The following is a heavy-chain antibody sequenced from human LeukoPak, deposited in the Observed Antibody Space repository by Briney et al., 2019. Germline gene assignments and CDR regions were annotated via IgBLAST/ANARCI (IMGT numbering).Heavy chain of an antibody. CDR1: GFTFSSYA. CDR2: ISGSGGST. D-gene: IGHD2-15*01. J-gene: IGHJ4*02. CDR3: AKDPGYCSGGICYTPFDY. V-gene: IGHV3-23*01. Sequence: PGGSLRLSCAASGFTFSSYAMSWVRQAPGKGLVWVSAISGSGGSTYYADSVKGRFTISRDNSKNTLYLQMNSLRAEDTAVYYCAKDPGYCSGGICYTPFDYWGQGTLVTVSS.